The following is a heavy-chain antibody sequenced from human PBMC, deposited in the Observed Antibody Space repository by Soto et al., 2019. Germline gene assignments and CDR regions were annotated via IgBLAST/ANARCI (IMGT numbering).Heavy chain of an antibody. Sequence: SETLSLTCTVSGGSIGSGGYYWGWIRQHPGKGLEWIGYIYYSGSTYYNPSLKSRVTISVDTSKNQFSLKLSSVTAADTAVYYCARRSGGEDYYYYGMDVWGQGTTVTVSS. V-gene: IGHV4-31*03. J-gene: IGHJ6*02. CDR2: IYYSGST. D-gene: IGHD3-16*01. CDR1: GGSIGSGGYY. CDR3: ARRSGGEDYYYYGMDV.